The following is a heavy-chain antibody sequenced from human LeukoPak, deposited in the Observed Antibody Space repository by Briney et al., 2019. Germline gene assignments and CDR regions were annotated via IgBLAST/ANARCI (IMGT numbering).Heavy chain of an antibody. V-gene: IGHV1-18*01. J-gene: IGHJ3*02. CDR1: GYTLFTYG. CDR2: ISAYNANT. D-gene: IGHD1-1*01. Sequence: ASVKVSCKASGYTLFTYGLTWVRQAPGQGLEWMGWISAYNANTNYAQKFQGRVTITTDTSTNTAYMELKSLRSDDTAVYYCARCTTGADAFDIWGQGAMVTVSS. CDR3: ARCTTGADAFDI.